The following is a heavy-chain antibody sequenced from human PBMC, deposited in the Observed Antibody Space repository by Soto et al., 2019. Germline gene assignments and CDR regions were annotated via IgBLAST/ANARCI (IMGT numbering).Heavy chain of an antibody. CDR1: GFSFSDYY. Sequence: QVQLVESGGGLVKPGGSLRLSCAASGFSFSDYYMSWIRQAPGKGLEWVSYISSTSSYTDYADSVKGRFIISRDNAKNVLYLEMNSLRDEDAAVYYCARDLGWPPLWDYWGQGTVVTVSS. CDR2: ISSTSSYT. CDR3: ARDLGWPPLWDY. V-gene: IGHV3-11*05. D-gene: IGHD2-21*01. J-gene: IGHJ4*02.